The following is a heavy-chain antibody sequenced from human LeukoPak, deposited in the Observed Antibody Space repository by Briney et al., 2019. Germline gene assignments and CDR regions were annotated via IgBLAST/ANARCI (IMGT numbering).Heavy chain of an antibody. CDR1: GGSISSSSYY. CDR3: ARDPRSYGDYVFDY. V-gene: IGHV4-39*07. J-gene: IGHJ4*02. Sequence: SETLSLTCTVSGGSISSSSYYWGWIRQPPGKGLEWIGSIYYSGSTYYNPSLKSRVTISVDTSKNQFSLKLSSVTAADTAVYYCARDPRSYGDYVFDYWGQGTLVTVSS. D-gene: IGHD4-17*01. CDR2: IYYSGST.